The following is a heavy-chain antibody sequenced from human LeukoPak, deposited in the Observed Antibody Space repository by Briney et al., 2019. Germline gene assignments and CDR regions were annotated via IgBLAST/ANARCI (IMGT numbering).Heavy chain of an antibody. D-gene: IGHD1-26*01. CDR1: GYTFTGYY. CDR2: INPNSGGT. Sequence: ASVKVSCKASGYTFTGYYMHWVRQAPGQGLEWMGRINPNSGGTNYAQKFQGRVTMTRDTSISTAYMELSRLRSDDTAVYYCARGTLGYGVSVGYWSQGTLVTVSS. V-gene: IGHV1-2*06. CDR3: ARGTLGYGVSVGY. J-gene: IGHJ4*02.